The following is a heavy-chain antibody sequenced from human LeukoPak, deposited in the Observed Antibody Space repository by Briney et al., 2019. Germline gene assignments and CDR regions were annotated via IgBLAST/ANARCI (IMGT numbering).Heavy chain of an antibody. CDR3: ARGALKWELPPIRARKSYYFDY. J-gene: IGHJ4*02. Sequence: SGGSLRLSCAASGFTFSSYAMNWIRQPPGKGLEWIGYIYYSGGTNYNPSLKSRVTISFDTSKNQFSLKLSSVTAADTAMYYCARGALKWELPPIRARKSYYFDYWGQGTLVTVSS. CDR1: GFTFSSYA. CDR2: IYYSGGT. V-gene: IGHV4-59*12. D-gene: IGHD1-26*01.